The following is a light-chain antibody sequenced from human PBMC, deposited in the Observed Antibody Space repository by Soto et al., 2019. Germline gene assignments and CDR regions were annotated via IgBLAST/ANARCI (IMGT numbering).Light chain of an antibody. CDR1: QSVGSS. CDR2: GTS. CDR3: QQYNDWPRT. J-gene: IGKJ1*01. V-gene: IGKV3-15*01. Sequence: EIVMTQSPATLSVSPGERATLSCRASQSVGSSLAWYQQKPGQAPRLLIYGTSTRATGIPARFSGSGSGTGFTLTISSLQSGDFAVYFCQQYNDWPRTFGQGTKVEIK.